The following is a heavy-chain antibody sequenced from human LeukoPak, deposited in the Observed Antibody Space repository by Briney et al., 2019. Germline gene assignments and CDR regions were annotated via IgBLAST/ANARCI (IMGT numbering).Heavy chain of an antibody. Sequence: SETLSLTCTVSGGSISSYYWSWLRQPPGKGLEWIGCIYYSGSTNYNPSLKSRVTISVDTSKNQFSLKLSSVTAADTAVYYCARGLVEMATSYFDYWGQGTLVTVSS. D-gene: IGHD5-24*01. J-gene: IGHJ4*02. V-gene: IGHV4-59*01. CDR2: IYYSGST. CDR3: ARGLVEMATSYFDY. CDR1: GGSISSYY.